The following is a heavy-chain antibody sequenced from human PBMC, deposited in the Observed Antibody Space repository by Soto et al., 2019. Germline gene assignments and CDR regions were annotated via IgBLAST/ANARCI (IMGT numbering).Heavy chain of an antibody. D-gene: IGHD5-12*01. CDR2: IIPIFGTA. Sequence: QVQLVQSGAEVKKPASSVKVSCKASGGTFSSYAISRVRQTPGQGLEWMGGIIPIFGTAHYAQKFQRRVPITADESTGTAYMALSSLRSEDTAVYYGAVADSGYDLNYYYVMDVWGRETTVTVSS. J-gene: IGHJ6*02. CDR3: AVADSGYDLNYYYVMDV. CDR1: GGTFSSYA. V-gene: IGHV1-69*01.